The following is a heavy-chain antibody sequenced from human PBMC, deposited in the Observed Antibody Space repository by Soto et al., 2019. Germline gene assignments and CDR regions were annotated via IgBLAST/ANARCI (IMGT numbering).Heavy chain of an antibody. D-gene: IGHD3-3*01. CDR3: ATQYYDFWSGYRTSYGMDV. CDR2: FDPEDGET. V-gene: IGHV1-24*01. CDR1: GYTLTELS. Sequence: GASVKVSCKVSGYTLTELSMHWVRQAPGKGLEWMGGFDPEDGETIYAQKFQGRVTMTEDTSTDTAYMELSSLRSEDTAVYYCATQYYDFWSGYRTSYGMDVWGQGTTVTVSS. J-gene: IGHJ6*02.